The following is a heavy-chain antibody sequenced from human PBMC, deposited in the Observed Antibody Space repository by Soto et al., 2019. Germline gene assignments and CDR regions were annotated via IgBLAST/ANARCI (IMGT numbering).Heavy chain of an antibody. CDR3: ARVYPSDTHYGYVGNNWFDP. CDR1: GYTFTSYY. V-gene: IGHV1-46*03. J-gene: IGHJ5*02. Sequence: QVQLVQSGAEVKKPGASVKVSCKASGYTFTSYYMHWVRQAPGQGLEWMGIINPSGGSTSYAQKLQGRVTMTRDTSTSTVYMKLSSLRSEDTAVYYCARVYPSDTHYGYVGNNWFDPWGQGTLVTVSS. D-gene: IGHD5-18*01. CDR2: INPSGGST.